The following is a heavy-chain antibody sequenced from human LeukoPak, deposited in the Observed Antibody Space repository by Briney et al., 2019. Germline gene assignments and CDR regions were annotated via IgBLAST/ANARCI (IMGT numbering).Heavy chain of an antibody. J-gene: IGHJ5*02. CDR3: ARGPMVRGPRGGWFDP. D-gene: IGHD3-10*01. Sequence: SETLSLTCAVYGGSFSGYYWSWIRQPPGKGLEGIGEINHSGSTNYNPSLKSRVTISVETSKNQFSLKLSSVTAADTAVYYCARGPMVRGPRGGWFDPWGQGTLVTVSS. V-gene: IGHV4-34*01. CDR2: INHSGST. CDR1: GGSFSGYY.